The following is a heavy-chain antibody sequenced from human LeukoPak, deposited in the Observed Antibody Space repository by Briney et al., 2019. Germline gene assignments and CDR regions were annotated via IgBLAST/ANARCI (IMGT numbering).Heavy chain of an antibody. CDR3: VRDVLGPYGMDV. V-gene: IGHV1-2*02. Sequence: ASVKVSCKASGYTFTGYYMHWVRQAPGQGLEWMGWINPNSGGTKYAQKFQGRVTMTRDTSISTVYMELSRLRSDDTAVYYCVRDVLGPYGMDVWGQGTTVTVSS. CDR1: GYTFTGYY. J-gene: IGHJ6*02. D-gene: IGHD3-16*01. CDR2: INPNSGGT.